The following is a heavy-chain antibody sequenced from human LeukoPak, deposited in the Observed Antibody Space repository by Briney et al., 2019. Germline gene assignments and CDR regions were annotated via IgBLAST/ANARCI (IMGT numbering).Heavy chain of an antibody. CDR1: GFTFSYYW. CDR3: ARDPGSSSIWPEYFHH. D-gene: IGHD6-13*01. CDR2: IKHDGSEK. V-gene: IGHV3-7*04. J-gene: IGHJ1*01. Sequence: GGSLRLSCAASGFTFSYYWMGWVRQAPGKGLEWVANIKHDGSEKYFVDSVKGRFTISRDNAKNSLYLQMNSLRAEDTAVYYCARDPGSSSIWPEYFHHWGQGTLVTVSS.